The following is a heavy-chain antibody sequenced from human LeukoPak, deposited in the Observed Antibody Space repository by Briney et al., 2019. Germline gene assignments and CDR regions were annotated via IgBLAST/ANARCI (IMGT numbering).Heavy chain of an antibody. Sequence: PGGSLRLSCAASGFTFSDYYMSWIRQPPGKGLEWIGEINHSGSTNYNPSLKSRVTISVDTSKNQFSLKLSSVTAADTAVYYCARGVVSYYYYYMDVWGKGTTVTVSS. V-gene: IGHV4-34*01. J-gene: IGHJ6*03. CDR3: ARGVVSYYYYYMDV. CDR2: INHSGST. D-gene: IGHD2-15*01. CDR1: GFTFSDYY.